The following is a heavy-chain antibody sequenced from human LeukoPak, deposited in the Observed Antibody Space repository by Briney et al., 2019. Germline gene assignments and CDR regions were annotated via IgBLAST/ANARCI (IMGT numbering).Heavy chain of an antibody. CDR2: INPSGGST. V-gene: IGHV1-46*01. J-gene: IGHJ4*02. CDR1: GYTFTSYY. D-gene: IGHD3-9*01. Sequence: ASVKVSCKASGYTFTSYYMHWVRQAPGQGLEWMGIINPSGGSTSYAQKFQGRVTMTRDTSKNQFSLKLSSVTAADTAVYYCARLLLTSHDILTGYYRDENWGQGTLVTVSS. CDR3: ARLLLTSHDILTGYYRDEN.